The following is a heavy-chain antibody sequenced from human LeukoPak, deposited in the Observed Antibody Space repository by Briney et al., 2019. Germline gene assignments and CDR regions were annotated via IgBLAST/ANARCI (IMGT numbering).Heavy chain of an antibody. J-gene: IGHJ6*02. CDR1: GFTFSSYA. CDR2: ISGSGGST. D-gene: IGHD2-2*01. Sequence: GGSLRLSCAASGFTFSSYAMSWVRQAPGKGLEWVSAISGSGGSTYYADSVKGRFTISRDNSKNTLYLQMNSLRAEDTAVYYCARDHSFTNTPYYYYYGMDVWGQGTTVTVSS. V-gene: IGHV3-23*01. CDR3: ARDHSFTNTPYYYYYGMDV.